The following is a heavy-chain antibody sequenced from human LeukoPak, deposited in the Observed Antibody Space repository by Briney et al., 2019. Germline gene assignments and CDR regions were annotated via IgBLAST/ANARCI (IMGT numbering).Heavy chain of an antibody. CDR2: IYYSGST. CDR3: AREANYYGSGSYFEGTXDY. V-gene: IGHV4-59*01. J-gene: IGHJ4*02. D-gene: IGHD3-10*01. CDR1: GGSISSYY. Sequence: PSETLSLTCTVSGGSISSYYWSWIRQPPGKGLEWIGYIYYSGSTNYNPSLKSRVTISVDTSKNQFSLKLTSVTAADTAVYYCAREANYYGSGSYFEGTXDYWXXXSXXTVSX.